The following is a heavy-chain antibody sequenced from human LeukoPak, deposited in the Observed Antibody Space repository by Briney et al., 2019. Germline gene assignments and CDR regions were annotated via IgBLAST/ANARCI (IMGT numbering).Heavy chain of an antibody. CDR1: GFTFSRYG. J-gene: IGHJ6*03. Sequence: GGSLRLSCAASGFTFSRYGMHWVRQAPGEGLEWVAVISNEASTQYYADSVKGRFTISRDNAKNSLYLQMNSLRAEDTAVYYCARETNYYYYMDVWGKGTTVTVSS. V-gene: IGHV3-30*03. CDR2: ISNEASTQ. CDR3: ARETNYYYYMDV.